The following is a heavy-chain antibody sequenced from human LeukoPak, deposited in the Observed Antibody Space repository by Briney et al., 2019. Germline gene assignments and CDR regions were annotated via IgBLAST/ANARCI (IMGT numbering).Heavy chain of an antibody. CDR2: IYYSGST. D-gene: IGHD3-10*01. J-gene: IGHJ4*02. CDR3: ALKGSYYFDY. V-gene: IGHV4-59*08. CDR1: GGSVSSYY. Sequence: SETLSLTCTVSGGSVSSYYWSWIRQPPGKALEWIGYIYYSGSTNYNPSLKSRVTISVDTSMNQFSLKLSSVTAADTAVYYCALKGSYYFDYWGQGTLVTVSS.